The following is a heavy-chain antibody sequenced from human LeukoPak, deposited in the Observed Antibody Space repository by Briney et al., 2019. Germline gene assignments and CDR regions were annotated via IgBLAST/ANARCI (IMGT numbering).Heavy chain of an antibody. Sequence: GGSLRLSCAASGFTVSSNYMSWVRQAPGKGLEWVSLIYSGGGTYYADSVKGRFTISRDNSKNTVYLQMNSLRAEDTAVYYCAGGYYSAPNYWGQGTLVTVSS. CDR1: GFTVSSNY. CDR2: IYSGGGT. CDR3: AGGYYSAPNY. D-gene: IGHD2/OR15-2a*01. J-gene: IGHJ4*02. V-gene: IGHV3-66*01.